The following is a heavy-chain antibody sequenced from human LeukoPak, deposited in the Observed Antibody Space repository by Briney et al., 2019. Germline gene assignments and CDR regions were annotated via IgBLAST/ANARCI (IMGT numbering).Heavy chain of an antibody. CDR3: AKGFLGFLEWSIDY. CDR1: GFTFSSYG. Sequence: GGSLRLSCAASGFTFSSYGMHWVRQAPGKGLEWVAFIRYDGSNKYYADSVKGRFTISRDNSKNTLYLQMNSLRAEDTAVYYCAKGFLGFLEWSIDYWGQGTLVTVSS. D-gene: IGHD3-3*01. CDR2: IRYDGSNK. V-gene: IGHV3-30*02. J-gene: IGHJ4*02.